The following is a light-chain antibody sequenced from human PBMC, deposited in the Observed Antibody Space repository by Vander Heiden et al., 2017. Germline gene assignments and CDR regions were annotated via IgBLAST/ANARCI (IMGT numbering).Light chain of an antibody. CDR2: AAS. Sequence: IQMTHSPSSLSASVGDRVSIPGRASQSISSYLNWYHHKPGKAPKLLIYAASTWHSGVPSRFSGSGSGTDFTLTISSLQPEDFATYYCQQTYSTPRTFGQGTKLEIK. J-gene: IGKJ2*01. CDR3: QQTYSTPRT. CDR1: QSISSY. V-gene: IGKV1-39*01.